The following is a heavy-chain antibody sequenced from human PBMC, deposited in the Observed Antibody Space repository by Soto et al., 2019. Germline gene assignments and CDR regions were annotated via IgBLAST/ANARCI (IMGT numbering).Heavy chain of an antibody. V-gene: IGHV1-24*01. D-gene: IGHD3-10*01. J-gene: IGHJ3*02. CDR3: ATDRGDAFGI. CDR1: GYSLSALS. Sequence: ASVKVSCKVSGYSLSALSIHWVRQAPGKGLEWMGGFDPEEGETTYAQKVQGRVTMTEDTSTDTAYMDLRSLRSEDTAVYYCATDRGDAFGIWGQGTMVTVSS. CDR2: FDPEEGET.